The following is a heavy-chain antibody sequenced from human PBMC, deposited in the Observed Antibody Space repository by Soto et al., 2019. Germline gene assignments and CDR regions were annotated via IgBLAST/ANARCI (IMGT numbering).Heavy chain of an antibody. Sequence: LRLSCVVSGFTFEEHTIHWVRQAPGKGLEWISLLSWDGGTTYYAESVKGRFTISRDSGTNSVFLQMDSLRSEDTALYYCTRVQKKYRTTSGVDFDSWGQGTQVTVSS. CDR2: LSWDGGTT. V-gene: IGHV3-43*01. CDR1: GFTFEEHT. D-gene: IGHD5-12*01. CDR3: TRVQKKYRTTSGVDFDS. J-gene: IGHJ4*02.